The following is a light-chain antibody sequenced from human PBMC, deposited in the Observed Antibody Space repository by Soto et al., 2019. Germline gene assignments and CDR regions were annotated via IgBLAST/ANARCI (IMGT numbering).Light chain of an antibody. CDR1: QSVSSSY. J-gene: IGKJ2*01. Sequence: EIVLTQSPGTLSLSPGERATLSCRASQSVSSSYLAWYQQKPGQAPRLLIYGASSRATGIPDRFSGSGSGTDFTLTISRLEPDDFAVYYGQQYGSSPGYTFGQGTKLEIK. V-gene: IGKV3-20*01. CDR2: GAS. CDR3: QQYGSSPGYT.